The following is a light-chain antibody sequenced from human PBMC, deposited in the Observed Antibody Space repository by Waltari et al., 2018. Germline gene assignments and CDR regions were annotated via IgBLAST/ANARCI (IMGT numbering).Light chain of an antibody. J-gene: IGLJ1*01. Sequence: QSVLTQPPSVSGAPGQRVIISCTGSSPNIGAAFAVHWYQQLPGTAPKLLIYGANNRPSGVPDRFSASQSGTSASLAITGLQAEDEADYYCQSFDNSLSGPYVFGTGTRVTVL. CDR2: GAN. CDR1: SPNIGAAFA. V-gene: IGLV1-40*01. CDR3: QSFDNSLSGPYV.